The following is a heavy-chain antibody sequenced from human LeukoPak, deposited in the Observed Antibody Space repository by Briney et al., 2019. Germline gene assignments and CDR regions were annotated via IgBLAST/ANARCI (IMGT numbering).Heavy chain of an antibody. J-gene: IGHJ4*02. Sequence: PSETLSLTCSVSGGVVSTSDYYWGWIRQSPGKGLEWIGDIFYTGKTNYNPSLKSRATISLDTSKNQFSLRLTSVTAADTAVYFCARVFDSWAQGKLVTVSS. CDR1: GGVVSTSDYY. CDR2: IFYTGKT. V-gene: IGHV4-39*07. CDR3: ARVFDS.